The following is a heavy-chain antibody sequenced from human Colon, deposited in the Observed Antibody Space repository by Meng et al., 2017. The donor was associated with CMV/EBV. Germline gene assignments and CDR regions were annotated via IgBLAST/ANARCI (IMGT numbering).Heavy chain of an antibody. CDR2: IYYSGST. Sequence: SETLSLTCTVSGGSISSYYWSWIRQPPGKGLEWIGYIYYSGSTNYNPSLKSRVTISVDTSKNQFSLKLSSVTAADTAVYYCARSSSGPYYYYGMDVWGQGTTVTVS. D-gene: IGHD5-12*01. V-gene: IGHV4-59*01. J-gene: IGHJ6*02. CDR3: ARSSSGPYYYYGMDV. CDR1: GGSISSYY.